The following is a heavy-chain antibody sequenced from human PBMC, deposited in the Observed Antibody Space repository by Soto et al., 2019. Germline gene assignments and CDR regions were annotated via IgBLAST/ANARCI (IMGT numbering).Heavy chain of an antibody. CDR1: GFTFSSYA. CDR3: ARGGPGTYFDY. J-gene: IGHJ4*02. V-gene: IGHV3-23*01. Sequence: GGSLRLSCAASGFTFSSYAMNWVRQAPGKGLEWVSVISGSGDSTYYADSVKGRFTISRGNSKNTLYLQMNSLRTEDTAVYYCARGGPGTYFDYWGQGTLVTVSS. CDR2: ISGSGDST. D-gene: IGHD6-13*01.